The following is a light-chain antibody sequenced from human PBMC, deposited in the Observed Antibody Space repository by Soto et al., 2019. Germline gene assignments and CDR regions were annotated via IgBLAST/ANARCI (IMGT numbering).Light chain of an antibody. CDR3: GSHAAGSTLI. V-gene: IGLV2-14*03. CDR2: DVS. J-gene: IGLJ2*01. CDR1: SSDVGGYNE. Sequence: QSVLTQPASVSGSPGQSTTISCTGTSSDVGGYNEVSWYQQRPGKAPKLMIYDVSNRPSGVSSRFSASKSGNTASLPISGLRAEDEAYYYCGSHAAGSTLIFGGGTKLTVL.